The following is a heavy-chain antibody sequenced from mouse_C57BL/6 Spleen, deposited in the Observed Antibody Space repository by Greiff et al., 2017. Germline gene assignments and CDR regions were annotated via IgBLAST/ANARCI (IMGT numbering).Heavy chain of an antibody. D-gene: IGHD4-1*01. CDR2: ISSGSSTI. CDR3: ARVPNWDVYWYFDV. V-gene: IGHV5-17*01. J-gene: IGHJ1*03. Sequence: EVHLVESGGGLVKPGGSLKLSCAASGFTFSDYGMHWVRQAPGKGLEWVAYISSGSSTIYYSDTVKGRFTISRDYAKTTLFLQMTSLRSEDTAMYYCARVPNWDVYWYFDVWGTGTTVTVSS. CDR1: GFTFSDYG.